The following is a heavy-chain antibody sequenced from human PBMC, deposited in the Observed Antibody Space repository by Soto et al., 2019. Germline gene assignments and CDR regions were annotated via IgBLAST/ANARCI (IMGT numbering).Heavy chain of an antibody. J-gene: IGHJ5*02. CDR2: IYESGTT. CDR3: ARGDTNSYSGAWFHP. Sequence: QVRLQESGPGLVKPSQTLSLTCAVSGGSISSGGFSWSWLRQPPGKGLEWIGFIYESGTTYYNPYRKSRISISLDRSKNQFSLNMNSATAADTGVYYCARGDTNSYSGAWFHPWGHGTLVTVSS. CDR1: GGSISSGGFS. V-gene: IGHV4-30-2*01. D-gene: IGHD1-26*01.